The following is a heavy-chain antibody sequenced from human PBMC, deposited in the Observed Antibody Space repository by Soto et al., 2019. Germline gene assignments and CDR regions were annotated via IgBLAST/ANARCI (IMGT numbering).Heavy chain of an antibody. V-gene: IGHV3-74*01. Sequence: EVQLVESGGGLVQPGGSLRLSCAASGFTFSSYWMHWVRQGPGEGLVWVSRIMSDGSGTTYADSVKGRFTISRDNAKKSLYLQMNSLRAEDTAVYHCARSWGYGGVAYNMDVWGQGNTVTVSS. CDR1: GFTFSSYW. CDR3: ARSWGYGGVAYNMDV. D-gene: IGHD3-16*01. J-gene: IGHJ6*02. CDR2: IMSDGSGT.